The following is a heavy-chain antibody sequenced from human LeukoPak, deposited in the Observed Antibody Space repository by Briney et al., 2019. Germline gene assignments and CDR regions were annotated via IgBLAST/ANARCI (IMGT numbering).Heavy chain of an antibody. CDR2: ISRNSGSI. V-gene: IGHV3-9*03. J-gene: IGHJ4*02. D-gene: IGHD6-19*01. CDR1: GFTFDDYA. Sequence: PGGSLRLSCAASGFTFDDYAMHWVRQAPGKGLEWVSGISRNSGSIGYADSVKGRFTISRDNAKNSLYLQMNSLRAEDMALYYCAKDKYSSGWYYFDYWGQGTLVTVSS. CDR3: AKDKYSSGWYYFDY.